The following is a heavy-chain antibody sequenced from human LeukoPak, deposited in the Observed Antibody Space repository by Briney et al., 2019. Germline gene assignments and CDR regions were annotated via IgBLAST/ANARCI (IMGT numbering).Heavy chain of an antibody. CDR1: GFTSTRYS. Sequence: GGSLRLSCAPSGFTSTRYSINGGRQAPGKGLEWASSISITISYIYYAHSVKGRFTISRDNAKNSLYLQMNSLRDEDTAVYYCARRGSSTRWWYYYYMDVWGKGTTVTVSS. CDR2: ISITISYI. V-gene: IGHV3-21*04. D-gene: IGHD2-15*01. J-gene: IGHJ6*03. CDR3: ARRGSSTRWWYYYYMDV.